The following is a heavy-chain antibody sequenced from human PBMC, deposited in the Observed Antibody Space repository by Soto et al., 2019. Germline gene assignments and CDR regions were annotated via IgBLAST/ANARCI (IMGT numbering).Heavy chain of an antibody. J-gene: IGHJ5*02. CDR2: INPNSGGT. Sequence: ASVKVSCKASGGTFSSYAISWVRQAPGQGLEWMGWINPNSGGTNYAQKFQGWVTMTRDTSISTAYMGLSRLRSDDTAVYYCARDGGGYCSSTSCLRDNWFDPWGQGTLVTVSS. CDR1: GGTFSSYA. D-gene: IGHD2-2*01. V-gene: IGHV1-2*04. CDR3: ARDGGGYCSSTSCLRDNWFDP.